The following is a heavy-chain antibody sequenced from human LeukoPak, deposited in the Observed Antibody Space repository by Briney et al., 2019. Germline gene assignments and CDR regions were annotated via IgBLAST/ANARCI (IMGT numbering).Heavy chain of an antibody. D-gene: IGHD5-24*01. CDR1: GGSISIYY. CDR2: IYYSGST. J-gene: IGHJ4*02. V-gene: IGHV4-59*01. CDR3: ARTVATIPPEPFDH. Sequence: SETLSLTCTVSGGSISIYYWSWIRQPPGKGLEWVGYIYYSGSTNYNPTLKSRVTISVDTSKNQLSLKRSSVTAADTAVYYCARTVATIPPEPFDHWGQGTLVTVSS.